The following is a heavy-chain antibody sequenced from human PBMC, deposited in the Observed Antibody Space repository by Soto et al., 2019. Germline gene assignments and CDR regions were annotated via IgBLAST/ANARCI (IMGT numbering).Heavy chain of an antibody. CDR1: GFTFSSYA. CDR2: ISGSGGST. J-gene: IGHJ4*02. V-gene: IGHV3-23*01. D-gene: IGHD4-17*01. Sequence: GGSLRLSCAASGFTFSSYALSWVRQAPGKGLEWVSTISGSGGSTYYADSVKGRFTISRDNSKNTLYLQMNSLRAEDAAVYYCAKEYGEYTSQVDYWGQGTLVTVSS. CDR3: AKEYGEYTSQVDY.